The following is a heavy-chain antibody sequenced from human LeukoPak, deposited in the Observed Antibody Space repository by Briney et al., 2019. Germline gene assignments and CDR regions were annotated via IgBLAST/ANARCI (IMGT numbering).Heavy chain of an antibody. V-gene: IGHV4-30-4*08. D-gene: IGHD6-19*01. CDR1: GGSISSGDYY. CDR3: ARFSSGWSDAFDI. CDR2: IYYSGST. J-gene: IGHJ3*02. Sequence: PSETLSLTCTVSGGSISSGDYYWSWIRQPPGKGLEWIGYIYYSGSTYYNPSLKSRVTIPVDTSKNQFSLKLSSVTAADTAVYYCARFSSGWSDAFDIWGQGTMVTVSS.